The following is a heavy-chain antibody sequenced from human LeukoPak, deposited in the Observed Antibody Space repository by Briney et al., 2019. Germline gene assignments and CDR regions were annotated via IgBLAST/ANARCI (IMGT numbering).Heavy chain of an antibody. CDR1: GGTFSSYA. Sequence: ASVKVSCKASGGTFSSYAISWVRQAPGQGLEWMGGIIPIFVTANYAQKFQGRVTITTDESTSTAYMELSSLRSEGTAVYYCAIPQSGLILQPGWFDSWGQGTLVTVSS. CDR3: AIPQSGLILQPGWFDS. CDR2: IIPIFVTA. J-gene: IGHJ5*01. V-gene: IGHV1-69*05. D-gene: IGHD2-15*01.